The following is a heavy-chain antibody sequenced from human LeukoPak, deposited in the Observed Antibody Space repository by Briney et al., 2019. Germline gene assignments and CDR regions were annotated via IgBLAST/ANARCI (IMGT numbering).Heavy chain of an antibody. Sequence: SETLSLTCTVSGGSISSYYWSWIRQPPGKGLEWIGYIYYSGSTNYNPSLKSRVTISVDASKNQFCLKLSSVTAADTAVYYGARDSIQLLDDAFDIWGQGTMVTVSS. CDR1: GGSISSYY. CDR3: ARDSIQLLDDAFDI. V-gene: IGHV4-59*01. CDR2: IYYSGST. D-gene: IGHD2-2*01. J-gene: IGHJ3*02.